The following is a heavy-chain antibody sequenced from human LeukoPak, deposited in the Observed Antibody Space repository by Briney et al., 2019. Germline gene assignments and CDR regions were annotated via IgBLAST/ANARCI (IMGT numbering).Heavy chain of an antibody. CDR3: ASCNYYILIGPPDDY. D-gene: IGHD3-9*01. CDR1: GYSISSGYY. Sequence: SETLSLTCAVSGYSISSGYYWGLIRQPPGKGLEWIGSIYHGGTIYYKPSLKSRVTISADTSRNQFSLKLSSVTAADTAVYYCASCNYYILIGPPDDYWGQGILVTVSS. J-gene: IGHJ4*02. V-gene: IGHV4-38-2*01. CDR2: IYHGGTI.